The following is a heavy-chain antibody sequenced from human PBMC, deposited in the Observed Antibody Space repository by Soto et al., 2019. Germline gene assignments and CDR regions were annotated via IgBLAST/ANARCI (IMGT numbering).Heavy chain of an antibody. Sequence: ASVKVSCKASGYTFTSYGISWVRQAPGQGLEWMGWISAYNGKKNYAQKLQGRVTMTTDTSTSTAYMEMRSLRSDDTTVYYCARGYCSGGSCYEIDYWGQGTLVTVSS. D-gene: IGHD2-15*01. V-gene: IGHV1-18*01. CDR2: ISAYNGKK. CDR1: GYTFTSYG. CDR3: ARGYCSGGSCYEIDY. J-gene: IGHJ4*02.